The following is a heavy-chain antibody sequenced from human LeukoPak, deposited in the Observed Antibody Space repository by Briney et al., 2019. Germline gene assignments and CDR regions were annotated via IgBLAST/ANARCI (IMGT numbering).Heavy chain of an antibody. CDR2: ISGSGGST. J-gene: IGHJ4*02. D-gene: IGHD4-17*01. V-gene: IGHV3-23*01. CDR3: AKALTNTVTTLAFLDY. Sequence: PGGSLRLSCAASGFTFSSYAMSWVRQAPGKGLEWVSAISGSGGSTYYADSVKGRFTISRDNSKNTLYLQMNSLRAEDTAVYYCAKALTNTVTTLAFLDYWGQGTLVTVSS. CDR1: GFTFSSYA.